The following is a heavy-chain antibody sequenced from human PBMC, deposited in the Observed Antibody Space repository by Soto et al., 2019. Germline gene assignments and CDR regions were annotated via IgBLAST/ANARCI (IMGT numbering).Heavy chain of an antibody. D-gene: IGHD4-17*01. CDR3: ARLTVTTWFSRLDP. CDR2: IDWDDDK. V-gene: IGHV2-70*01. CDR1: GFSLTTSGIS. J-gene: IGHJ5*02. Sequence: SGPTLVKPTQTLTLTCSFSGFSLTTSGISVSWTRQPPGKALEWLALIDWDDDKYYSTSTSLGTRLTISKDTSKNQVVLTMTNVDPVDTATYYCARLTVTTWFSRLDPWGQGAPVTVSS.